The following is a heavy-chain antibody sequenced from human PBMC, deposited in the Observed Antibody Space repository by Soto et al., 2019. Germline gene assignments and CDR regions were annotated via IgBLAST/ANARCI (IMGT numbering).Heavy chain of an antibody. Sequence: GGSLRLSCAASGFTFSNYAMSWVRQAPGKGLEWLSVITGNGVATYYAACMKGRFTISRDNSKNTLYLQMNSLRAEDSAIYYCAKFRFSSVVTPTDYWGQGTVVTVSS. J-gene: IGHJ4*02. D-gene: IGHD3-22*01. V-gene: IGHV3-23*01. CDR3: AKFRFSSVVTPTDY. CDR1: GFTFSNYA. CDR2: ITGNGVAT.